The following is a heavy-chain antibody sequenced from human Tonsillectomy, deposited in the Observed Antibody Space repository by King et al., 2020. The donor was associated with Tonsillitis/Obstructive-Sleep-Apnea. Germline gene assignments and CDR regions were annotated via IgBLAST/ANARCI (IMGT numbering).Heavy chain of an antibody. CDR1: GFSLSTSGMC. Sequence: VTLKESGPALVKPTQTLTLTCTFSGFSLSTSGMCVSWIRQPPGKALEWLARIDWDDDKYYSTSLKTRLTISKDTSKNQVVLTMTNMEPVDTATYYCALILAVAGTERAYYFDYWGQGTLVTVSS. J-gene: IGHJ4*02. V-gene: IGHV2-70*15. CDR2: IDWDDDK. D-gene: IGHD6-19*01. CDR3: ALILAVAGTERAYYFDY.